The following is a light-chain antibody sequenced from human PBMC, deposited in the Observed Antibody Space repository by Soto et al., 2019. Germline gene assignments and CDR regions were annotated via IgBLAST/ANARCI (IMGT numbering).Light chain of an antibody. CDR3: CSYVGATTYV. J-gene: IGLJ1*01. Sequence: QSVLTQPRSVSGSPGQSVTISCTGTGDDVGGYNYVSWYQQHPGKTPKLMIYDVTKRPSGVPDRFSGARSGNTASLTISGLQADDEADYYCCSYVGATTYVFGSGTKVTVL. V-gene: IGLV2-11*01. CDR2: DVT. CDR1: GDDVGGYNY.